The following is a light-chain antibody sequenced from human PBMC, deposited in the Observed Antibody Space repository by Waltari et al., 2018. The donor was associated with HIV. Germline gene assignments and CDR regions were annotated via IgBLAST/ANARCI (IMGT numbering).Light chain of an antibody. CDR2: EVN. CDR3: FSYTIFSAWV. J-gene: IGLJ3*02. V-gene: IGLV2-14*01. CDR1: SDDIGAYDF. Sequence: QSALTQPASVSASPGQSIAISCAGTSDDIGAYDFVSWYQQHPGKAPKLLIFEVNTRPPGFSRRFSGSKSGNTPSLTISALQPDDEADYYCFSYTIFSAWVFGGGTRLTV.